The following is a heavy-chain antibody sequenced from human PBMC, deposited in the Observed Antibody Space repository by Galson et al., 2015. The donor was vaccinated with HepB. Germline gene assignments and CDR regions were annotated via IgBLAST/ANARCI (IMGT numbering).Heavy chain of an antibody. CDR1: GFTFSSYA. CDR2: LSGSGGST. CDR3: AKPAGYSYYYMDV. Sequence: SLRLSCAASGFTFSSYAMSWVRQGPGKGLEWVSSLSGSGGSTYYADSVKGRFTISRDNSKNTLYLQMNSLRAEDTAVYYCAKPAGYSYYYMDVWGKGTTVTVSS. V-gene: IGHV3-23*01. J-gene: IGHJ6*03. D-gene: IGHD5-18*01.